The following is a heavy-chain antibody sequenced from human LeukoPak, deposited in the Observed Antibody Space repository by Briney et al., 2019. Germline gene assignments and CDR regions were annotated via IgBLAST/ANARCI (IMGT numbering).Heavy chain of an antibody. J-gene: IGHJ3*02. CDR1: GYTFTGDY. V-gene: IGHV1-2*02. CDR2: INPNSGGT. Sequence: GASVKVSCRASGYTFTGDYMHWVRQAPGQGLEWMGWINPNSGGTNYAQKFQGRVTMTRDTSISTAYMELSRLRSDDTAVYYCARVWKDYGEMNAFDIWGQGTMATVSS. CDR3: ARVWKDYGEMNAFDI. D-gene: IGHD4-17*01.